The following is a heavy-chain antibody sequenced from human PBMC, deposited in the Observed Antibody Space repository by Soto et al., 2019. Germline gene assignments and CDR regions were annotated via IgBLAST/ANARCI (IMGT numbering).Heavy chain of an antibody. Sequence: QVQLVESGGGVVQPGTSLRLSCGASGFTFSSYGMHWVRQAPGTGLERVAVIGYNGGNKYYADSVKGRFTISRDNSKNTLFLQMNSLRAEDTAVYYCGRASDRTTVTRGSMGVWGQGNTVNVS. CDR2: IGYNGGNK. J-gene: IGHJ6*02. V-gene: IGHV3-33*01. CDR1: GFTFSSYG. CDR3: GRASDRTTVTRGSMGV. D-gene: IGHD4-17*01.